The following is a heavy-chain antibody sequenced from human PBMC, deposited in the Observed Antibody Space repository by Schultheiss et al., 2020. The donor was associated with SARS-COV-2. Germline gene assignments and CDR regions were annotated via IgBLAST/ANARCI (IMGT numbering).Heavy chain of an antibody. J-gene: IGHJ4*02. CDR2: INPNSGGT. CDR1: GYTFTGYY. Sequence: ASVKVSCKASGYTFTGYYMHWVRQAPGQGLEWMGRINPNSGGTNYAQKFQGRVTMTRDTSISTAYMELSRLRSDDTALYYCATGGHCGGDCLDYWGQGTLVTVSS. D-gene: IGHD2-21*01. V-gene: IGHV1-2*06. CDR3: ATGGHCGGDCLDY.